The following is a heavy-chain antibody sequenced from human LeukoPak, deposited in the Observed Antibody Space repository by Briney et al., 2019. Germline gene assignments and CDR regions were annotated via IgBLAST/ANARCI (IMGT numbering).Heavy chain of an antibody. Sequence: GGSLRLSCEASGFIFSNYYMHWVRQAPGKGLVWVARIDIDGSSTNYAGSVRGRFTISRDNAKNTLYLQMNSLRAEDTAMYYCVRGGGSHFAGGYWGQGTLVTVSS. CDR3: VRGGGSHFAGGY. V-gene: IGHV3-74*01. J-gene: IGHJ4*02. D-gene: IGHD3-16*01. CDR1: GFIFSNYY. CDR2: IDIDGSST.